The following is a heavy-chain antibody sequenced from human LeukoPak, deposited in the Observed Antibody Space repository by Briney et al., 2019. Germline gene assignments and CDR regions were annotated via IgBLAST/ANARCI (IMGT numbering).Heavy chain of an antibody. V-gene: IGHV3-23*01. J-gene: IGHJ4*02. CDR3: AKARSGSSGYYPAFDY. D-gene: IGHD3-22*01. Sequence: PGGSLRLSCAVSGFTFSSYAMSWVRQAPGKGLEWVSAISGSGGSTYYADSVKGRFTISRDNSKNTLYLQMNSLRAEDTAVYYCAKARSGSSGYYPAFDYWGQGTLVTVSS. CDR2: ISGSGGST. CDR1: GFTFSSYA.